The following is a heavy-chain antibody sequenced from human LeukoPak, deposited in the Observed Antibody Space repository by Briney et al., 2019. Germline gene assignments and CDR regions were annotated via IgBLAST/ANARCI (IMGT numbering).Heavy chain of an antibody. CDR2: IIPIFGTA. J-gene: IGHJ6*03. CDR1: GGTFSSYA. V-gene: IGHV1-69*06. CDR3: AREDGYSYGYGSLNYYYYYMDV. D-gene: IGHD5-18*01. Sequence: SVKVSCKASGGTFSSYAISWVRQAPGQGLEWMGGIIPIFGTANYAQKFQGRVTITADKSTSTAYMELSSLRSEDTAVYYCAREDGYSYGYGSLNYYYYYMDVWGKGTTVTVSS.